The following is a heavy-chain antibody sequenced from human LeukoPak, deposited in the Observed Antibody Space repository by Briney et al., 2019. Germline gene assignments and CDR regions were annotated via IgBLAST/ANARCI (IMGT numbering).Heavy chain of an antibody. D-gene: IGHD2-8*01. CDR2: XXGSXGDT. J-gene: IGHJ4*02. CDR1: GFTFSNYA. V-gene: IGHV3-23*01. Sequence: GGSLRLSCAASGFTFSNYAMXXVXQTXGXXXXXVXGXXGSXGDTYYADSVKGRVXXSRAXSXXTLYLQMNSLRAEDTAVYYCAKDRSCTNNICHGDFDYWGQGTLVTVSS. CDR3: AKDRSCTNNICHGDFDY.